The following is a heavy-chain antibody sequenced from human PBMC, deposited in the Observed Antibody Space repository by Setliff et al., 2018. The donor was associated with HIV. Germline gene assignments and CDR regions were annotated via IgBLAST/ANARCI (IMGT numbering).Heavy chain of an antibody. CDR1: GYPFTSYG. Sequence: GASVKVSCKASGYPFTSYGICWVRQAPGHGLEWMGYISPYNGDAYYAEKFQGRVTMTTDTSTTAVSMELTNLRSDDTAVYFCARMQAYYNFWRSTYCFDYWGQGTPVTV. D-gene: IGHD3-3*01. J-gene: IGHJ4*02. V-gene: IGHV1-18*01. CDR2: ISPYNGDA. CDR3: ARMQAYYNFWRSTYCFDY.